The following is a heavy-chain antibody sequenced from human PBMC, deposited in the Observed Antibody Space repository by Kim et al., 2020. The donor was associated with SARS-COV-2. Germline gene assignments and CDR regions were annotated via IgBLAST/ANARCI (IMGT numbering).Heavy chain of an antibody. V-gene: IGHV3-7*03. D-gene: IGHD1-26*01. CDR1: GFTFSTFW. J-gene: IGHJ4*02. CDR2: IKEDGSEK. Sequence: GGSLRLSCAASGFTFSTFWMSWVRQAPGKGLKWVANIKEDGSEKYYSDSVKGRFTISRDNAKNSLYLQMNSLRAEDTAVYYCARDRGSTMGAAEDCWGQGIKVIVPS. CDR3: ARDRGSTMGAAEDC.